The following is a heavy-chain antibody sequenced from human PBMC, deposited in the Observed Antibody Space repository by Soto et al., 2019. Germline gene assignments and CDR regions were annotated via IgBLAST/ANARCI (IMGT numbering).Heavy chain of an antibody. V-gene: IGHV4-39*01. CDR1: GGSMSSSSYY. J-gene: IGHJ4*02. D-gene: IGHD3-9*01. Sequence: TLSLTCTVSGGSMSSSSYYWGWIRQPPGKGLEWVANMYFSGFYSGSTSYNPSLKSRVTISVDTSKNQFSLQVSSVTAADTAVYYCARGFDILTFGFCLDYWGQGTLVTVSS. CDR3: ARGFDILTFGFCLDY. CDR2: MYFSGFYSGST.